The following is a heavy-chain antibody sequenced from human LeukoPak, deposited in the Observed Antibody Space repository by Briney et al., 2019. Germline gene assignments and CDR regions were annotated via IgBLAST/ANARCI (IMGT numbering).Heavy chain of an antibody. CDR3: ASRWGYSFDH. V-gene: IGHV3-23*01. CDR2: ISDSGGTT. J-gene: IGHJ4*02. D-gene: IGHD3-16*01. CDR1: GISFSSYV. Sequence: GGSLRLSCAASGISFSSYVMSWVRQAPGKGLEWVSVISDSGGTTYYADSVKGRFTISRDNSKNTLYLQMNSLRVEDTAIYYCASRWGYSFDHWGQGTLVTVSS.